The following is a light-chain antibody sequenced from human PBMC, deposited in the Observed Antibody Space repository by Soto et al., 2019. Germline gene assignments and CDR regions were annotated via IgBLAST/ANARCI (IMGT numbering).Light chain of an antibody. V-gene: IGKV1-27*01. J-gene: IGKJ3*01. CDR2: AAS. CDR3: QNYNSALFT. Sequence: DIQMTQSPSSLSASVGDRVTITCRASQGISNYLAWYQQKPGKVPKLLIYAASTLQSGVPSRFSGSGSGTDFTLTISSLQPRDDASYYCQNYNSALFTFGPGTKVDIK. CDR1: QGISNY.